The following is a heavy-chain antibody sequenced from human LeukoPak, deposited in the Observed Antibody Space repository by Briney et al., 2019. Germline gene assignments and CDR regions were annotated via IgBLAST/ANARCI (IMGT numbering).Heavy chain of an antibody. Sequence: TGGSLRLSCAASGFTFSSYAMSWVRQAPGKGLEWVSAISGSGGSTYYADSVKGRFTISRDNSKNTLYLQMNSLRAEDTAVYYCAKVSRDQLPYESFDYWGQGTLVTVSS. CDR1: GFTFSSYA. CDR2: ISGSGGST. J-gene: IGHJ4*02. V-gene: IGHV3-23*01. CDR3: AKVSRDQLPYESFDY. D-gene: IGHD2-2*01.